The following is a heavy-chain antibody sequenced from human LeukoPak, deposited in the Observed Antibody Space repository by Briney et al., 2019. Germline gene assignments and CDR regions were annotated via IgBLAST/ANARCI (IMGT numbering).Heavy chain of an antibody. CDR1: GGSISSYY. J-gene: IGHJ2*01. CDR2: IYTSGST. D-gene: IGHD2-2*01. CDR3: ARDAPWYCSSTSCPVYWYFDL. V-gene: IGHV4-4*07. Sequence: KPSETLSLTCTVSGGSISSYYWSWIRQPAGKGLEWIGRIYTSGSTNYNPSPKSRVTMSVDTSKNQFSLKLSSVTAADTAVYYCARDAPWYCSSTSCPVYWYFDLWGRGTLVTVSS.